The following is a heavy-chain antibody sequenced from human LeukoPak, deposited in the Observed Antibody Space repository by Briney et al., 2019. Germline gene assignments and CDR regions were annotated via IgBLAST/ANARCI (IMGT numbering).Heavy chain of an antibody. Sequence: ASVKVSCKASGYTFTGYYIHWVRQAPGQGLEWMGRINPNSGGTNYAQKFQGRVTMTRDTSISTGYMERSRQRSDDTAAYYCARGYGSAHGGAFDIWGQGTMVTVSS. V-gene: IGHV1-2*06. CDR3: ARGYGSAHGGAFDI. CDR1: GYTFTGYY. D-gene: IGHD3-10*01. CDR2: INPNSGGT. J-gene: IGHJ3*02.